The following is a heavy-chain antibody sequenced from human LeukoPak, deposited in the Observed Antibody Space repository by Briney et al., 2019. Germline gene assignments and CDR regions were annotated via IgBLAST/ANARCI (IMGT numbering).Heavy chain of an antibody. CDR3: ARNTGYSSSWEDY. J-gene: IGHJ4*02. Sequence: GGSLRLSCAASRFTFSSYWMSWVRQAPGKGLEWVANIKQDGSEKYYVDSVKGRFTISRDNAKNSLYLQMNSLRAEDTAVYYCARNTGYSSSWEDYWGQGALVTVSS. CDR1: RFTFSSYW. D-gene: IGHD6-13*01. V-gene: IGHV3-7*01. CDR2: IKQDGSEK.